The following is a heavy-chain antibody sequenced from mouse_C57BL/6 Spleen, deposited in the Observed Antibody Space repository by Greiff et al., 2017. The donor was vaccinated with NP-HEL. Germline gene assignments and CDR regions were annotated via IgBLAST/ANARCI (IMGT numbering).Heavy chain of an antibody. J-gene: IGHJ2*01. CDR2: INTSNGGT. CDR3: ARDRDWAMGY. V-gene: IGHV1-53*01. Sequence: QVQLQQSWPELVKPGASVKLSCKASGYTFTSYWMHWVTQRPGQVLEWIGNINTSNGGTNYNEKFKSKATLTVDKSSSTAYMQLSSLTSEDSAVYYCARDRDWAMGYWGQGTTLTVSS. D-gene: IGHD1-1*02. CDR1: GYTFTSYW.